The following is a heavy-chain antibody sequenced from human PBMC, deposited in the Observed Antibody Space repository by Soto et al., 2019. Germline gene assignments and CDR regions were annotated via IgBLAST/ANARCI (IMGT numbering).Heavy chain of an antibody. D-gene: IGHD2-15*01. CDR3: ARLARGYDFDY. V-gene: IGHV1-18*01. CDR1: GYTFNTYA. J-gene: IGHJ4*02. CDR2: ISPYNSNA. Sequence: QVQLVQSGPEVKKAGASVKVSCKSSGYTFNTYAIGWVRLAPGQGLEWMGWISPYNSNANYAQTYLGRVTMTTDTSTSTVYMELRNLNSDDTAIYYCARLARGYDFDYWGQGTLVTVSS.